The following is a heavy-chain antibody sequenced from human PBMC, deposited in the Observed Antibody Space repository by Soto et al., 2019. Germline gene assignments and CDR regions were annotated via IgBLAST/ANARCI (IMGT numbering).Heavy chain of an antibody. CDR3: ARVYCSGGSCYSIDY. J-gene: IGHJ4*02. CDR2: INPSGST. V-gene: IGHV1-46*03. D-gene: IGHD2-15*01. Sequence: ASVEVSCKASGYTIAIYYIHCVRQATGQGLEWMGIINPSGSTSYAQKFQGRVTMTRDTSTSTVYMELSSLRSGDTAVYYCARVYCSGGSCYSIDYWGQGTLVTVSS. CDR1: GYTIAIYY.